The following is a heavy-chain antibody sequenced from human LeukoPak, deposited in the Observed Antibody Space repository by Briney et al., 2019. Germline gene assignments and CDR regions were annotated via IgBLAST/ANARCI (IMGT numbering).Heavy chain of an antibody. D-gene: IGHD3-22*01. CDR1: GGSICSSSYY. Sequence: PSETLSLTCTVSGGSICSSSYYWGSARQPPGEGLGWIGSIYYSGSTCYNPSLKSRVTISVDTSKNQSSLKLSSVSAADTAVYYCARLNYYDTHYYLDYWGQGTLVTVSS. CDR2: IYYSGST. J-gene: IGHJ4*02. CDR3: ARLNYYDTHYYLDY. V-gene: IGHV4-39*01.